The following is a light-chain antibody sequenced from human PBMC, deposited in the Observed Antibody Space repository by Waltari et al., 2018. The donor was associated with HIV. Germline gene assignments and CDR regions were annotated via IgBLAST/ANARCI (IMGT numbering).Light chain of an antibody. Sequence: IVLPQSPDTLSLSPGERATLSCTASQSVTSGYLAWYQQKPGRTPRLVISGASSRATGIPDRFSGSGSGTHFTLTINGVEPEDFAVYFCQQYATSPELTFGGGTQLDIK. CDR3: QQYATSPELT. CDR1: QSVTSGY. CDR2: GAS. V-gene: IGKV3-20*01. J-gene: IGKJ4*01.